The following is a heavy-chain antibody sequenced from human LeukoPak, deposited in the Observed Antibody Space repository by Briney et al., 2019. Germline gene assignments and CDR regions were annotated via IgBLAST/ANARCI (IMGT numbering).Heavy chain of an antibody. V-gene: IGHV3-48*03. D-gene: IGHD5-12*01. J-gene: IGHJ4*02. CDR3: ARDYSGDEDFDY. CDR2: IDSGGAVK. Sequence: GGSLRLSCIGSGFTFRNYEMNWVRQAPGEGLEWVSFIDSGGAVKLYADSVKGRFTTSRDDAMNSLYLDMNSLRAEDTAVYYCARDYSGDEDFDYWGQGTLVTVSS. CDR1: GFTFRNYE.